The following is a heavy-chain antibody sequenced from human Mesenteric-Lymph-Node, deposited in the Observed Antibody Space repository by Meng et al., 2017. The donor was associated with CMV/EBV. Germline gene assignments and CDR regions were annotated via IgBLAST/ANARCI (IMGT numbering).Heavy chain of an antibody. V-gene: IGHV3-23*01. CDR3: ATGPSNYDFWSGLLGN. Sequence: GESLKISCAASGFTFSSYWMQWVRQPPGKGLEWVSIISGGGDTTYYAASVTGRFTISRDNSKNTLYLQMDSLRVEDTAVYYCATGPSNYDFWSGLLGNWGQGTLVTVSS. CDR1: GFTFSSYW. CDR2: ISGGGDTT. D-gene: IGHD3-3*01. J-gene: IGHJ4*02.